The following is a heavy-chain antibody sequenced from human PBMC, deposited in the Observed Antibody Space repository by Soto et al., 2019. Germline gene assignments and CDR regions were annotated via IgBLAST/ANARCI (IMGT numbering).Heavy chain of an antibody. CDR2: ISPYNDDT. J-gene: IGHJ6*02. CDR3: ARDKALVVPSLVNSDYYYYAMDV. Sequence: ASVKVSCKASGYSFSSYGITWVRQAPGQGLEWLGWISPYNDDTKYGDSVRGRFTVSRDISKNTLYLQMNGLRDEDTAIYYCARDKALVVPSLVNSDYYYYAMDVWGQGTTVTVS. CDR1: GYSFSSYG. V-gene: IGHV1-18*01. D-gene: IGHD2-2*01.